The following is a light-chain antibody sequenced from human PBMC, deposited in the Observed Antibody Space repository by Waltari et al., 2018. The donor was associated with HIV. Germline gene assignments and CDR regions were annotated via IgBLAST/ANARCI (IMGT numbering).Light chain of an antibody. CDR3: LQSVQLPLT. V-gene: IGKV2D-29*01. CDR1: QTLLHSNRKTY. CDR2: EVS. Sequence: DIVMTQTPLSLSVTPGQPASISCKSNQTLLHSNRKTYLYWYLQKSGQPPQLLIYEVSHRFSGVPDRFSGSGSRTDFTLKISLVEADDVGVYYCLQSVQLPLTFGGGTKVEIK. J-gene: IGKJ4*01.